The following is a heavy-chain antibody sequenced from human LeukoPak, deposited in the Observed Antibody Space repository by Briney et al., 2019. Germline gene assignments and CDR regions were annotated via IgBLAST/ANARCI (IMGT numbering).Heavy chain of an antibody. CDR1: GFTFSTYN. CDR3: ASRRYLADWYFDL. Sequence: GGSLRLSCAASGFTFSTYNMHWVRQAPGKGLEWVSSISGSSSYIYYADSVKGRFTISRDNAKNSLYLQMNSLRAEDTAVYYCASRRYLADWYFDLWGRGTLVTVSS. D-gene: IGHD1-26*01. CDR2: ISGSSSYI. V-gene: IGHV3-21*01. J-gene: IGHJ2*01.